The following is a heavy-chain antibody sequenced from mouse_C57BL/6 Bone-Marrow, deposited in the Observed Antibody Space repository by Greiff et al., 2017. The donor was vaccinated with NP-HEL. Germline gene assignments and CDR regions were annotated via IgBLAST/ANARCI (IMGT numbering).Heavy chain of an antibody. Sequence: EVKLVESGGGLVQPKGSLKLSCAASGFSFSTYAMNWVRQAPGKGLEWVARIRSKSNNYATYYADSVKDRFTISRDDSESMLYLQMNNLKTEDTAMYYCVRLWDDYAMDYWGQGTSVTVSS. V-gene: IGHV10-1*01. CDR2: IRSKSNNYAT. CDR1: GFSFSTYA. CDR3: VRLWDDYAMDY. J-gene: IGHJ4*01. D-gene: IGHD4-1*01.